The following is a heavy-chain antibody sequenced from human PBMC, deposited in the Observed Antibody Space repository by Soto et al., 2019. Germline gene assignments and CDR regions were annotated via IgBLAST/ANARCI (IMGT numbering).Heavy chain of an antibody. Sequence: SETLSLTCAVSGGSISSSNWWSWVRQPPGKGLKWIGEIHHSGSTNYNPYLKSRVTISVDKSKNQFSLKLSSVTAADTAVYYFARKPVLRFLEWLPKNWFDPWGQGTLVTVSS. CDR1: GGSISSSNW. CDR3: ARKPVLRFLEWLPKNWFDP. CDR2: IHHSGST. V-gene: IGHV4-4*02. D-gene: IGHD3-3*01. J-gene: IGHJ5*02.